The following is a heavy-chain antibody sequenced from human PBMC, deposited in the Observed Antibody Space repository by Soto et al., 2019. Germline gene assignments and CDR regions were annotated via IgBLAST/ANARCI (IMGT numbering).Heavy chain of an antibody. D-gene: IGHD2-21*02. J-gene: IGHJ4*02. CDR2: ISNDGRRK. CDR1: GFSLSTNT. CDR3: ARVATAMTYDF. Sequence: LRLSCAASGFSLSTNTMHWVRQVPGKGLEWVASISNDGRRKYYADFVKGRFTISRDTANNILYLEMISLRAEDTSLYYCARVATAMTYDFWGQGTQVTVSS. V-gene: IGHV3-30*04.